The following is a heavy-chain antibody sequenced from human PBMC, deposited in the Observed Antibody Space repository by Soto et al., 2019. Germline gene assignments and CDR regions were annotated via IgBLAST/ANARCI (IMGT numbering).Heavy chain of an antibody. D-gene: IGHD2-15*01. J-gene: IGHJ6*02. CDR3: AKSMGGTANGLDV. CDR2: ISWKSSSI. Sequence: VQLVESGGGLVQPGKSLRLSCDASGFTFDDYAMHWVRQAPGKGLEWVSGISWKSSSIVYADSVKGRFTISRDNAKKSLYLQMNSLTTEDTALYYCAKSMGGTANGLDVWGQGTTVIVSS. CDR1: GFTFDDYA. V-gene: IGHV3-9*01.